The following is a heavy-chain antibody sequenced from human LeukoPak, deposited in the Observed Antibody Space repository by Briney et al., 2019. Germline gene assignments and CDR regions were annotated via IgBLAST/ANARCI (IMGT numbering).Heavy chain of an antibody. Sequence: PSETLSLTCSVSGYSISSVHFWGWVRQPPGKGLEWMGSVSQSGGTYYNPSLQSRVTVSLDTSKNQFSLKLTSVTAADTAVYYGAREGYGSGPPPNAFDIWGQGRMVTVSS. CDR3: AREGYGSGPPPNAFDI. J-gene: IGHJ3*02. V-gene: IGHV4-38-2*02. D-gene: IGHD3-10*01. CDR1: GYSISSVHF. CDR2: VSQSGGT.